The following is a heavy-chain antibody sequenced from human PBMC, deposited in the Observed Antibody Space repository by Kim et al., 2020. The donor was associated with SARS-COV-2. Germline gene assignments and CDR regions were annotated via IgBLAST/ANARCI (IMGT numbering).Heavy chain of an antibody. J-gene: IGHJ4*02. Sequence: PGKGQGWIGGMHYEGSTSSTPALKSRVTLSVDTSKNQFSLKLSSVTAADTAVYYCASLKAPFMITFGGVIVDQSLHQYYFDYWGQGTLVTVSS. CDR2: MHYEGST. V-gene: IGHV4-39*01. D-gene: IGHD3-16*02. CDR3: ASLKAPFMITFGGVIVDQSLHQYYFDY.